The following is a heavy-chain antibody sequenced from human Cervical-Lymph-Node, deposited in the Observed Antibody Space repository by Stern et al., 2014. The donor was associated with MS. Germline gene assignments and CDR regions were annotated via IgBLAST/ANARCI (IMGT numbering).Heavy chain of an antibody. CDR2: ISYDGGNK. CDR3: ARVDTAMVTLYYYGMDV. Sequence: VQLVESGGGVVQPGRSLRLSCAASGFTFSSYTMHWVRQAPGKGLEWVALISYDGGNKYYADSVKGRFTISRDNSKNTLYLQMNSLRAEDTAVYYCARVDTAMVTLYYYGMDVWGQGTTVTVSS. J-gene: IGHJ6*02. CDR1: GFTFSSYT. D-gene: IGHD5-18*01. V-gene: IGHV3-30-3*01.